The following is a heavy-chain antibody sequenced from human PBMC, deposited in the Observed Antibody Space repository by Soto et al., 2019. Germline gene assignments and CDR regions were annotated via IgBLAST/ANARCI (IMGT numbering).Heavy chain of an antibody. CDR2: ISYRART. Sequence: QVQLQESGPGLVKPSQTLSLTSTVSGGSISRDDYYWSWIRQHPGKGLEWIGYISYRARTYYNPSRKSRVSTSIDRCRNQFTLKLNSVTAADTAVYTCARRSHLGDLSLGYWGQGTLVTVSS. CDR1: GGSISRDDYY. CDR3: ARRSHLGDLSLGY. D-gene: IGHD3-16*02. V-gene: IGHV4-31*03. J-gene: IGHJ4*02.